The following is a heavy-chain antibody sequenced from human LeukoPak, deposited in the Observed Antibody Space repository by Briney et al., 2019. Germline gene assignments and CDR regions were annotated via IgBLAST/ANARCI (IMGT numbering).Heavy chain of an antibody. D-gene: IGHD3-9*01. CDR3: TRDSTVLRYFDWFPPPDY. CDR2: IRSKAYGGTT. J-gene: IGHJ4*02. V-gene: IGHV3-49*02. Sequence: RIRQPPGKGLEWVGFIRSKAYGGTTEYAASVKGRFTISRDDSKSIAYLQMNSLKTEDTAVYYCTRDSTVLRYFDWFPPPDYWGQGTLVTVSS.